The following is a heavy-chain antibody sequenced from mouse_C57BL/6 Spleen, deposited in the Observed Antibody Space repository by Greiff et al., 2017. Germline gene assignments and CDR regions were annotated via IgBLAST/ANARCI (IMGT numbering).Heavy chain of an antibody. V-gene: IGHV8-5*01. CDR1: GVSLRTSNMG. J-gene: IGHJ2*01. CDR3: AQITLYYDYPLYFDY. Sequence: QVTLKEYGPGILQPSQTLSLTCSFSGVSLRTSNMGIGWIRQPSGKGLEWLAHIWWNDDKSYNPSLKSRLTISKDTSNNQVFLKITIVDTADTPTYYCAQITLYYDYPLYFDYWGQGTTLTVSS. D-gene: IGHD2-4*01. CDR2: IWWNDDK.